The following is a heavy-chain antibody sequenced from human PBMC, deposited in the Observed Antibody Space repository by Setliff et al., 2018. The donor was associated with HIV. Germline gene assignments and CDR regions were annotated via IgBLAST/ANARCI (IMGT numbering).Heavy chain of an antibody. Sequence: SVKVSCKASGGTFNRNAINWVRQAPGQGLEWMGGIIPIFGTAHYPRKFQGRVTITADESTSTAYMELSSLRSADTAVYYCARGGHYSGSYLPRDYYMDVWGKGTTVTVSS. CDR3: ARGGHYSGSYLPRDYYMDV. V-gene: IGHV1-69*13. D-gene: IGHD1-26*01. CDR2: IIPIFGTA. J-gene: IGHJ6*03. CDR1: GGTFNRNA.